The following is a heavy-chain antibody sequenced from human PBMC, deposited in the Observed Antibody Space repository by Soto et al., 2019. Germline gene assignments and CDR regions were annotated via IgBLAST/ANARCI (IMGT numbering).Heavy chain of an antibody. J-gene: IGHJ4*02. CDR3: ARPYSSSWSPFAY. D-gene: IGHD6-13*01. Sequence: QVQLQQWGARLLKPSETLSLTCAVYGGSFSGYYWSWIRQPPGKGLEWIGEINQSGSTNYNPSLRRRVTSSVDTSKNQFSLKLSSGTSADTAVYDWARPYSSSWSPFAYWGQGPLVTVSS. CDR2: INQSGST. V-gene: IGHV4-34*01. CDR1: GGSFSGYY.